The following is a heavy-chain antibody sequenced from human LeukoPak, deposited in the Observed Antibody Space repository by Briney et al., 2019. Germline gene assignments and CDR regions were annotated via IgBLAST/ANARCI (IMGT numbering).Heavy chain of an antibody. V-gene: IGHV4-4*09. CDR2: IYTSGST. CDR3: ARARTGYYDFSF. J-gene: IGHJ4*02. D-gene: IGHD3-3*01. CDR1: GGSISSYY. Sequence: PSETLSLTCTVSGGSISSYYWSWLRQPPGKGLEWIGYIYTSGSTNYNPSLKSRATISVDTSKNQFSLKLSSVTAADTAVYYCARARTGYYDFSFWGQGTLVTVSS.